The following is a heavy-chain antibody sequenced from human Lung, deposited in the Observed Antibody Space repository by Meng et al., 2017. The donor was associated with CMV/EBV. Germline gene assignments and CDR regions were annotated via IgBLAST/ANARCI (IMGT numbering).Heavy chain of an antibody. CDR2: ISSSSSTI. V-gene: IGHV3-48*04. J-gene: IGHJ4*02. Sequence: GESLKISCVGSGFTFSTYSMIWVRQAPGQGLELVSYISSSSSTIYYGDSVKGRSTISRDNARNSIYLQMNSLRPEDTAVYYCARVRTYFDHSGYLDYWGQGXLVTVSS. D-gene: IGHD3-22*01. CDR1: GFTFSTYS. CDR3: ARVRTYFDHSGYLDY.